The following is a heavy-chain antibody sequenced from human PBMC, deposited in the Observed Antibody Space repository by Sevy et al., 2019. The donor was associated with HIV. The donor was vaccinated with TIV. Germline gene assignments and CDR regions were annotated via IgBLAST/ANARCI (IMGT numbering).Heavy chain of an antibody. CDR2: VYYTGGT. CDR3: ARRNDFDI. CDR1: GGSINSDH. J-gene: IGHJ3*02. Sequence: LLQLPETLSLTCTVSGGSINSDHWNWIRQPPGKGLEWIGYVYYTGGTNYNPSLKNRVTISVDRTKNQFSLKLTSVTAADTAVYYCARRNDFDIWGQGTMVTVSS. V-gene: IGHV4-59*08.